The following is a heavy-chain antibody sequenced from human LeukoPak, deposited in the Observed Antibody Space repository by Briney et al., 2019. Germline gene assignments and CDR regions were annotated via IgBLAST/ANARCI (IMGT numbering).Heavy chain of an antibody. CDR2: IKQDGSEK. Sequence: PGGSLRLSCVASGFPFSSYWMTWVRQAPGKGLEWVANIKQDGSEKYYVDSVKGRFTISRDNAKNSLYLQMNSLRAEDTAVYYCARRYFDLWGRGTLVTVSS. CDR3: ARRYFDL. J-gene: IGHJ2*01. V-gene: IGHV3-7*01. CDR1: GFPFSSYW.